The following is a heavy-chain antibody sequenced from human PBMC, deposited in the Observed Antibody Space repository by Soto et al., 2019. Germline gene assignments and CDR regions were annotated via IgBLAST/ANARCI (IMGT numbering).Heavy chain of an antibody. V-gene: IGHV3-23*01. CDR1: GFTFSSYA. Sequence: GGSLRLSCAASGFTFSSYAMSWVRQAPGKGLEWVSTLSGSGGSTYYADSVKGRFTISRDNSRDTLYLQMNGLRAEDTALYYCVINSGGSAYYPSGYWNYFDYWGQGTLVTVSS. J-gene: IGHJ4*02. D-gene: IGHD5-12*01. CDR3: VINSGGSAYYPSGYWNYFDY. CDR2: LSGSGGST.